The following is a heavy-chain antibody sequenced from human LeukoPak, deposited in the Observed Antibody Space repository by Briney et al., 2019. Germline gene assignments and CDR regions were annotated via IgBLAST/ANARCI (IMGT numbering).Heavy chain of an antibody. CDR3: ASGPIGPRIVDY. Sequence: PGGSLRLFCAASGFTFSSYSMNWVRQAPGKGLEWVSSISSSSSYIYYADSVKGRFTISRDNAKNSLYLQMNSLRAEDTAVYYCASGPIGPRIVDYWGQGTLVTVSS. CDR2: ISSSSSYI. J-gene: IGHJ4*02. V-gene: IGHV3-21*01. D-gene: IGHD3-10*01. CDR1: GFTFSSYS.